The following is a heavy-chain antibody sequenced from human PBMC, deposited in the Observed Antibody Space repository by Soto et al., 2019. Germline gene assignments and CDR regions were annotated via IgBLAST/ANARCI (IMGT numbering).Heavy chain of an antibody. CDR2: IHYSGST. J-gene: IGHJ6*02. Sequence: PSETLCLTCTVSGGSISSSSYYWGWLRQPPGKGLEWIGSIHYSGSTYHNPSLKSRVTISVDTSKNQFSLKVSSVTAADTAVYYCDGYSYDIYYYNYGMDVWGQGTTVTVSS. D-gene: IGHD5-18*01. CDR1: GGSISSSSYY. V-gene: IGHV4-39*01. CDR3: DGYSYDIYYYNYGMDV.